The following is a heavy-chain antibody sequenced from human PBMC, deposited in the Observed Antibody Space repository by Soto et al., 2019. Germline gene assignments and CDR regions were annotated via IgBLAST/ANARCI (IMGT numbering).Heavy chain of an antibody. J-gene: IGHJ6*02. CDR2: ISGSGRTI. V-gene: IGHV3-23*01. Sequence: ARGSLRLSCAASGLDFSSEVMCWVRQAPGKGLEWVSSISGSGRTIYHADSMRGRFAISRDNSKNSLYLQLNNLRVDDTAVYYCAKVGPSYYYGMDVWGQGTTVTVSS. D-gene: IGHD1-26*01. CDR1: GLDFSSEV. CDR3: AKVGPSYYYGMDV.